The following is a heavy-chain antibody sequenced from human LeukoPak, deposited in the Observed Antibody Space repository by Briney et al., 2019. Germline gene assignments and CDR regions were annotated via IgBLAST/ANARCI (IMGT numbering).Heavy chain of an antibody. V-gene: IGHV1-8*01. CDR3: AREPYCGGDCHPPDEDY. Sequence: ASVKVSCKASGYTFTSYDINWVRQATGQGLEWMGWMNPNSGNTGYAQKFQGRVTMTRNTSISTAYMELSSLRSEDTAVYYCAREPYCGGDCHPPDEDYWGQGTLVTVSS. J-gene: IGHJ4*02. CDR1: GYTFTSYD. CDR2: MNPNSGNT. D-gene: IGHD2-21*02.